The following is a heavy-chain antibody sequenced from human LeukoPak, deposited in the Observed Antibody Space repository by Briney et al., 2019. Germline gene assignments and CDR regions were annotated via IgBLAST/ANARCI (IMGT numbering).Heavy chain of an antibody. D-gene: IGHD2-2*01. CDR3: ARRGYCSSTSCYGWFDP. V-gene: IGHV4-30-2*01. CDR1: GGSISSGGYS. Sequence: PSETLSLTCAVSGGSISSGGYSWSWIRQPPGKGLEWIGYIYHSGSTYYNPSLKSRVTISVDRSKNQFSLKLSSATAADTAVYYCARRGYCSSTSCYGWFDPWGQGTLVTVSS. CDR2: IYHSGST. J-gene: IGHJ5*02.